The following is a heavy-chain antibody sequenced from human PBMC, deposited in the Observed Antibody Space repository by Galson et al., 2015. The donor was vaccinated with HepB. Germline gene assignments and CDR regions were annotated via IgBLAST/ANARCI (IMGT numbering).Heavy chain of an antibody. V-gene: IGHV2-70*04. Sequence: PALVKPTQTLTLTCTCSGFSPTSTGMRVSWIRQPPGKALEWLARIDWNDGKFYSTSLKTRLTISRVTSKNQVLLTMTNMDPVDTGRYYCVRTDSTSTGGRFDPWGQGILVTVSS. CDR2: IDWNDGK. CDR3: VRTDSTSTGGRFDP. J-gene: IGHJ5*02. D-gene: IGHD2/OR15-2a*01. CDR1: GFSPTSTGMR.